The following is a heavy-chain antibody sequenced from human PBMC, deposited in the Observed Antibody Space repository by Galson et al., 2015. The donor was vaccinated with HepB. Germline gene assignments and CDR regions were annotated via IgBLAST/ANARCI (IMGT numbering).Heavy chain of an antibody. CDR1: GFTFSSYG. D-gene: IGHD3-22*01. CDR3: ARTAYDSSGRYYYYYMDV. CDR2: ISYDGSNK. J-gene: IGHJ6*03. Sequence: SLRLSCAASGFTFSSYGMHWVRQAPGKGLEWVAVISYDGSNKYYADSVKGRFTISRDNSKNTLYLQMNSLRAEDTAVYYCARTAYDSSGRYYYYYMDVWGKGATVTVSS. V-gene: IGHV3-30*03.